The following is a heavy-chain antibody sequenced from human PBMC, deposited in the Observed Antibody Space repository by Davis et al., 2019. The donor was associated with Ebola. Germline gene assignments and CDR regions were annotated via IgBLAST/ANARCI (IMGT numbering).Heavy chain of an antibody. J-gene: IGHJ6*02. V-gene: IGHV4-30-4*01. CDR3: ARSNWNDVIYYYVMDV. CDR1: GGSISSGDYY. D-gene: IGHD1-1*01. CDR2: IYYSGST. Sequence: MPSETLSLTCTVSGGSISSGDYYWSWIRQPPGKGLEWIGYIYYSGSTYYNPSLKSRVTISLDTSNNQLSLKLSSVTAADTAVYYCARSNWNDVIYYYVMDVWGQGTTVTVSS.